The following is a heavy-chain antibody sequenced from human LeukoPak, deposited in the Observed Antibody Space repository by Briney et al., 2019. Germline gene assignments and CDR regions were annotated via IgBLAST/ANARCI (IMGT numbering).Heavy chain of an antibody. CDR2: ISGYNDNT. V-gene: IGHV1-18*01. CDR3: ARVHRPYNIGLMDY. Sequence: ASVRVSCKTSGFTFRDYAIGWVRHVPGQGLEWMGWISGYNDNTNFAQRLQDRIPMATDTSTDTAYMTLRSLRSDDTAVYFCARVHRPYNIGLMDYWGQGTQITVSS. J-gene: IGHJ4*02. CDR1: GFTFRDYA. D-gene: IGHD6-25*01.